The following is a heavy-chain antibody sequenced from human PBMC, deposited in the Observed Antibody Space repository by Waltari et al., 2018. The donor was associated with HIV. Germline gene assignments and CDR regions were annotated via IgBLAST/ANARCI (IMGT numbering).Heavy chain of an antibody. CDR2: INAANGNT. J-gene: IGHJ3*01. V-gene: IGHV1-18*01. Sequence: QVQLRPSGTEVKKPGASVMVSCRASGHSFISQHLNRVRQAPGQVLEWMGWINAANGNTKYSEKFQGRVTMTTDTITNIGYMELRNLRSNDTAIYCARGTHIMVVSAPMAFDVWGRGTLVTVSS. D-gene: IGHD2-21*01. CDR3: RGTHIMVVSAPMAFDV. CDR1: GHSFISQH.